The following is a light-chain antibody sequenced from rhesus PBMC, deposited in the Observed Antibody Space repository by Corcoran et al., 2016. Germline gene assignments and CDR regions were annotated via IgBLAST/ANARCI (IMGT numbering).Light chain of an antibody. Sequence: EIVMTQSPATLALSPGERATLSCRASQSVSSYLAWYQQKPGQAPRLLIYGASSRATGIPDRFSGSGSGTECTLTSRSLEPEDVGVYFCLQSSNWPLTFGGGTKVEIK. CDR1: QSVSSY. CDR3: LQSSNWPLT. J-gene: IGKJ4*01. CDR2: GAS. V-gene: IGKV3-24*04.